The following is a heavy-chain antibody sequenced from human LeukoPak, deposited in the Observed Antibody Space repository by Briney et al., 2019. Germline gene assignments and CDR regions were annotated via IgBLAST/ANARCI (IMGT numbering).Heavy chain of an antibody. CDR3: ARDLYDSSGYYNGDY. Sequence: SETLSLTCTVSGGSISSSSYYWGWIRQPPGKGLEWIGSIYYSGSTYYNPSLKSRVTISVDTSKNQFSLKLSSVTAADTAVYYCARDLYDSSGYYNGDYWGQGTLVTVSS. D-gene: IGHD3-22*01. J-gene: IGHJ4*02. CDR2: IYYSGST. CDR1: GGSISSSSYY. V-gene: IGHV4-39*07.